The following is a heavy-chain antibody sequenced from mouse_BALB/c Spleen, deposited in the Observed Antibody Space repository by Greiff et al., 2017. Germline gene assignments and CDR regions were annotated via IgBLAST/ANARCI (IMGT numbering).Heavy chain of an antibody. Sequence: EVNLVESGGGLVQPGGSRKLSCAASGFTFSSFGMHWVRQAPEKGLEWVAYISSGSSTIYYADTVKGRFTISRDNPKNTLFLQMTSLRSEDTAMYYCARCEGNYVGYYAMDYWGQGTSVTVSS. J-gene: IGHJ4*01. CDR2: ISSGSSTI. V-gene: IGHV5-17*02. CDR3: ARCEGNYVGYYAMDY. D-gene: IGHD2-1*01. CDR1: GFTFSSFG.